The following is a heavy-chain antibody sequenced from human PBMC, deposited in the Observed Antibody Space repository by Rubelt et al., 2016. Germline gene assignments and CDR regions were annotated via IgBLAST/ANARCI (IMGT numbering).Heavy chain of an antibody. D-gene: IGHD2-15*01. CDR3: ASTSRWPPPFFDI. V-gene: IGHV4-59*02. Sequence: QVQLQESGPGLVKPSETLSLTCTVSGVSVRTSYWSWIRQSPGKGLEFIGYIYNGGTTNYNPSLKSRLIISVDTSKNQFSLGLTSVTAADTAVYYCASTSRWPPPFFDIWGQGTMVTVSS. J-gene: IGHJ3*02. CDR1: GVSVRTSY. CDR2: IYNGGTT.